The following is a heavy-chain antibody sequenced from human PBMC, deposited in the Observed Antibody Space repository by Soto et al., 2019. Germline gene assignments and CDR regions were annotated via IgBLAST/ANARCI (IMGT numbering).Heavy chain of an antibody. V-gene: IGHV4-59*01. CDR3: AGLRGYAGSPIDY. Sequence: KPSETLSLTCTVSGVSTIIGYWSWIRQPPGKGLGWIGYISYSGHTNYNPSLKRRVTMSVDTPKNQFALRLSSVTTADTAVYYCAGLRGYAGSPIDYWGQGTLVTVSS. CDR2: ISYSGHT. CDR1: GVSTIIGY. D-gene: IGHD2-15*01. J-gene: IGHJ4*02.